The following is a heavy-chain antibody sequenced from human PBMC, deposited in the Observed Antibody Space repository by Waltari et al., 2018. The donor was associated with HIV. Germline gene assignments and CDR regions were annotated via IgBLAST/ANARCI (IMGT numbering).Heavy chain of an antibody. J-gene: IGHJ4*02. D-gene: IGHD3-10*01. CDR1: GYTFSSHY. V-gene: IGHV1-46*01. CDR2: INPSGGST. CDR3: ARASISPRWFGSPGDY. Sequence: QVQVVQSGAEVKKPGASVKVSCKASGYTFSSHYMHWVRQAPGKGLEWMGIINPSGGSTSYAQKFQGRVTMTRDTSTSTVYMELGSLRSEDTAVYYCARASISPRWFGSPGDYWGQGTLVTVSS.